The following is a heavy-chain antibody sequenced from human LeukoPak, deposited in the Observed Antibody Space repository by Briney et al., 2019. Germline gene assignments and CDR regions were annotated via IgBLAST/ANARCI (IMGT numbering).Heavy chain of an antibody. CDR1: GYTFTTYG. D-gene: IGHD3-22*01. CDR2: INPNSGGT. Sequence: ASVKVSCKASGYTFTTYGISWVRQAPGQGLEWMGWINPNSGGTNYAQKFQGRVTMTRDTSISTAYMELRSLRSDDTAVYYCARDRGYYYDSSGYYESLPSDYWGQGTLVTVSS. V-gene: IGHV1-2*02. CDR3: ARDRGYYYDSSGYYESLPSDY. J-gene: IGHJ4*02.